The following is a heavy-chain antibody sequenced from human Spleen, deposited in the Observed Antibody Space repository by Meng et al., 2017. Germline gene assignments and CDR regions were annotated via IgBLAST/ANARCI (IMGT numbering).Heavy chain of an antibody. J-gene: IGHJ4*02. CDR3: ATRGNPYLNC. CDR1: GYTFTSYA. Sequence: ASVKVSCKASGYTFTSYAMHWVRQAPGQRLEWMGWINAYNGNTDYAQKFQGRVTMTTDTSTSTAYMELRSLRSDDTAVYYCATRGNPYLNCWGQGTLVTVSS. CDR2: INAYNGNT. V-gene: IGHV1-18*01.